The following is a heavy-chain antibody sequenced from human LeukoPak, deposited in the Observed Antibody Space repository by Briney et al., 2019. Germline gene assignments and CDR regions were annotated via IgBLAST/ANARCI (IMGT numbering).Heavy chain of an antibody. CDR3: ARTYGSGSLDY. V-gene: IGHV3-23*01. CDR2: ISGSGGST. D-gene: IGHD2-15*01. CDR1: GFTFSSYN. Sequence: PGGSLRLSCAAFGFTFSSYNMNWVRQAPGKGLEWVSAISGSGGSTYYADSVKGRFTISRDNAKNSVYLQMNSLRAEDTAVYYCARTYGSGSLDYGGQGTLVTVSS. J-gene: IGHJ4*02.